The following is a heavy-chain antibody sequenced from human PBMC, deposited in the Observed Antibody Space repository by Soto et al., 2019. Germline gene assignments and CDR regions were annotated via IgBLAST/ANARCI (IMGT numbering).Heavy chain of an antibody. Sequence: GASVKVSCKASGYTFTRYGISWVRQAPGQRLEWMGWISAYNGNTNYAQKLQGRVTMTTDTSTSTAYMELRSLRSDDTAVYYCARARPFLKLRYFDWLLTEHDYWGQGTLVTVSS. CDR2: ISAYNGNT. J-gene: IGHJ4*02. D-gene: IGHD3-9*01. V-gene: IGHV1-18*01. CDR3: ARARPFLKLRYFDWLLTEHDY. CDR1: GYTFTRYG.